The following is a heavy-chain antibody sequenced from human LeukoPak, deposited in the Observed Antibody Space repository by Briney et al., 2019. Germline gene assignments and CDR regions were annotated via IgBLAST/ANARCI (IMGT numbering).Heavy chain of an antibody. D-gene: IGHD6-19*01. CDR1: GGSFSGYY. V-gene: IGHV4-34*01. CDR3: AGIAVAGTYY. J-gene: IGHJ4*02. Sequence: SETLSLTCAVYGGSFSGYYWSWIRQPPGKGLEWIGEINHSGSANYNPSLKSRVTIPVDTSKNQFSLKLSSVTAADTAVYYCAGIAVAGTYYWGQGTLVTVSS. CDR2: INHSGSA.